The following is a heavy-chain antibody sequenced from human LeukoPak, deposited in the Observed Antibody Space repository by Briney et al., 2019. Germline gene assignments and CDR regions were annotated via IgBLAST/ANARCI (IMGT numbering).Heavy chain of an antibody. J-gene: IGHJ6*03. CDR2: ISSSSSTI. CDR1: GFTFSSYS. D-gene: IGHD3-10*01. V-gene: IGHV3-48*01. CDR3: ARDSSVVRDLGNYYYMDV. Sequence: GGSLRLSCAASGFTFSSYSMNWVRQAPGKGLEWVSYISSSSSTIYYADSVKGRFTISRDNAKNSLYLQMNSLRAEDTAVYYCARDSSVVRDLGNYYYMDVWGKGTTVTVSS.